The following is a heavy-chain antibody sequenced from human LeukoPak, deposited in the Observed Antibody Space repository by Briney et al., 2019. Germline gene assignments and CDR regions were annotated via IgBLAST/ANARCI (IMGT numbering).Heavy chain of an antibody. D-gene: IGHD3-10*01. J-gene: IGHJ4*02. CDR1: DGSFSGYY. V-gene: IGHV4-34*01. CDR3: ARSKALWFGELSRRFDY. Sequence: SETLSLTCAVYDGSFSGYYWSWIRQPPGKGLEWIGEINHSGSTNYNPSLKSRVTISVDTSKNQFSLKLSSVTAADTAVYYCARSKALWFGELSRRFDYWGQGTLVTVSS. CDR2: INHSGST.